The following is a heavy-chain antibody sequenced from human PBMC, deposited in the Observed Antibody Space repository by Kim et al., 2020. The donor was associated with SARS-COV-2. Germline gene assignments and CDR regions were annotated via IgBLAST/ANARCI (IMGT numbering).Heavy chain of an antibody. V-gene: IGHV4-39*07. CDR1: GGSISSSSYY. CDR2: IYYTGST. D-gene: IGHD2-15*01. Sequence: SETLSLTCIVSGGSISSSSYYWGWIRQPPGKGLEWIGSIYYTGSTYYNPSLKSRVTISVDTSNNQFSLRLSSVTAADTALYYCAKHIGGAAPAFYYGIDV. J-gene: IGHJ6*01. CDR3: AKHIGGAAPAFYYGIDV.